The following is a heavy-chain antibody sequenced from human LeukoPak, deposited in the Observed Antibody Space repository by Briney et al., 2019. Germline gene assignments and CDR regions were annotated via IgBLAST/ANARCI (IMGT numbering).Heavy chain of an antibody. CDR3: ARHGTDDFWSGYPNWFDP. CDR2: IYYSGST. J-gene: IGHJ5*02. D-gene: IGHD3-3*01. CDR1: GGSISSSSYY. V-gene: IGHV4-39*01. Sequence: PSETLSLTCTVSGGSISSSSYYWGWIRQPPGKGLEWIGSIYYSGSTYYNPSLKSRVTISVDTSKNQFSLKLSSVTAADTAVYYCARHGTDDFWSGYPNWFDPWGQGTLVTVSS.